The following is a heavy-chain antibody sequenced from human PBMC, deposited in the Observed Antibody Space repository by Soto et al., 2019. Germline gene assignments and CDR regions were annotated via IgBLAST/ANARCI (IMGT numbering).Heavy chain of an antibody. J-gene: IGHJ4*02. V-gene: IGHV4-59*01. CDR2: IYYSGST. D-gene: IGHD4-17*01. CDR3: ARVRGYGDYGPLFDY. Sequence: QVQLQESGPGLVKPSETLSLTCTVSGGSISSYYWSWIRQPPGKGLEWIGYIYYSGSTNYNPSLKSRVTISVATSKNQFSLKLSSVTAADTAVYYCARVRGYGDYGPLFDYWGQGTLVTVSS. CDR1: GGSISSYY.